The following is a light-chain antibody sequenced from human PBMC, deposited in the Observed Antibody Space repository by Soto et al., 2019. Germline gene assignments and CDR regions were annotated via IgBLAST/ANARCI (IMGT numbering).Light chain of an antibody. J-gene: IGLJ3*02. V-gene: IGLV2-11*01. Sequence: QSALTQPRSVSGSPGQSVTISCTGTSSDVGAYVYVSWYQQHPGKAPKLIIYDVSKMPSGVPDRFSGSKSGNTASLTISGLQAEDEADYYCCSYAGSQTWVVGGGTKLTVL. CDR1: SSDVGAYVY. CDR3: CSYAGSQTWV. CDR2: DVS.